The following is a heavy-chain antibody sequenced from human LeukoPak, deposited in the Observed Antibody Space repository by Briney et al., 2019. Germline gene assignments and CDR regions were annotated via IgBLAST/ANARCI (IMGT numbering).Heavy chain of an antibody. CDR1: GGTFSSYA. D-gene: IGHD6-19*01. V-gene: IGHV1-69*13. J-gene: IGHJ5*02. CDR2: IIPIFGTA. Sequence: GASVKVSCKASGGTFSSYAISWVRQAPGQGLEWMGGIIPIFGTANYAQKFQGRVTITADESTSTAYMELSRLRSDDTAVYYCAAVAGDTGWFDPWGQGTLVTVSS. CDR3: AAVAGDTGWFDP.